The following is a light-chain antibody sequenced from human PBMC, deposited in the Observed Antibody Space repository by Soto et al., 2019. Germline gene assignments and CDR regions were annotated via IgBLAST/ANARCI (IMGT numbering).Light chain of an antibody. V-gene: IGLV1-44*01. CDR1: SSNIGSNT. Sequence: QSVLTQPPSASGTPGQRVTISCSGSSSNIGSNTVNWYQQLPGTAPTLLIYSNNQRPSGVPDRFSGSKSGTSASLAISGLQSEDEADYYCAAWDDSLNGRVFGGGTKLTVL. J-gene: IGLJ2*01. CDR2: SNN. CDR3: AAWDDSLNGRV.